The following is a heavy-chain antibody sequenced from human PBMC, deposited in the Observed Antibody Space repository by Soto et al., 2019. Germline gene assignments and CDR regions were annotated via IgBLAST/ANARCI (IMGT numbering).Heavy chain of an antibody. CDR3: GRLEGLATISYYFDY. J-gene: IGHJ4*02. D-gene: IGHD3-9*01. CDR2: VYYSGST. V-gene: IGHV4-39*01. CDR1: GGSGISSSYC. Sequence: SETLSLTCTVSGGSGISSSYCWGWVRQPPGKGLEWIGSVYYSGSTYYNPSLESRVTISVDKSKNQFSLKLMSLSAADTAVYYCGRLEGLATISYYFDYWGQGALVTVSS.